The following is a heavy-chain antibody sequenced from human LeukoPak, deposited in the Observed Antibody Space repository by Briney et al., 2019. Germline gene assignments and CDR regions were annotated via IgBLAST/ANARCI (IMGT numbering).Heavy chain of an antibody. CDR3: VIGYSGHDYQYYFDY. D-gene: IGHD5-12*01. CDR1: GGSISSSYY. CDR2: LFYNGNT. V-gene: IGHV4-39*07. J-gene: IGHJ4*02. Sequence: SETLSLTCSVSGGSISSSYYWGWVRQSPGEGLEWIGTLFYNGNTYYKPSLKSRVTIAIDTSKNQFSLKLNSVTAADTAVYYGVIGYSGHDYQYYFDYWGQGTLVTVSS.